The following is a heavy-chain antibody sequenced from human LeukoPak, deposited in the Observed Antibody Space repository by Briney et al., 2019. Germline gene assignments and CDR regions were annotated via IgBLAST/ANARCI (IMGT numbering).Heavy chain of an antibody. CDR2: ISGSGGST. J-gene: IGHJ4*02. V-gene: IGHV3-23*01. Sequence: GGSLRLSCAASGFTFSSYAMSWVRQAPGKELEWVSAISGSGGSTYYADSVKGRFTISRDNSKNTVYLQMNSLRAEDTAVYYCARDLCSGGWCTHDYWGQGTLVTVSS. CDR3: ARDLCSGGWCTHDY. CDR1: GFTFSSYA. D-gene: IGHD2-15*01.